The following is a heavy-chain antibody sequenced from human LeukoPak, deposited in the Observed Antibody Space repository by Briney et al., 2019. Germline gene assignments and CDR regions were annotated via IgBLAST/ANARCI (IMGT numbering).Heavy chain of an antibody. J-gene: IGHJ5*02. CDR1: GGSFSGYY. D-gene: IGHD2-2*01. Sequence: SETPSLTCAVYGGSFSGYYWSWIRQPPGKGLEWIGEINHSGSTNYNPSLKSRVTISVDTSKNQFSLKLSSVTAADTAVYYCARSRIVVVPAAIDWFDPWGQGTLVTVSS. CDR3: ARSRIVVVPAAIDWFDP. CDR2: INHSGST. V-gene: IGHV4-34*01.